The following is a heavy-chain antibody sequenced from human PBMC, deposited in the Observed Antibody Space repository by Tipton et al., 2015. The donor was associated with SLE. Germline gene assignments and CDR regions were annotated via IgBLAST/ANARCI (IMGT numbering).Heavy chain of an antibody. CDR1: GGSISSSSYY. D-gene: IGHD2-2*01. CDR2: IYYSGST. V-gene: IGHV4-39*07. CDR3: ARDYIVVVPAAGYYAYMDV. J-gene: IGHJ6*03. Sequence: LRLSCTVSGGSISSSSYYWGWIRQPPGKGLEWIGSIYYSGSTYYNPSLKSRVTISVDTSKNQFSLKLSSVTAADTAVCYCARDYIVVVPAAGYYAYMDVWGKGTTVTVSS.